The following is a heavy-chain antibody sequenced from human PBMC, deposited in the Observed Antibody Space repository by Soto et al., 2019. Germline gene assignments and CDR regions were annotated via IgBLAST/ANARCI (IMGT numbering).Heavy chain of an antibody. D-gene: IGHD3-10*01. Sequence: QVQLQESGPGLVKPSETLSLSCTVSGGSISSYYWSWFRQSPGKRMEWIGYVHHSWGSSYNPSLHSRFAISLDTSKSQFSLKVTSVTATAAAVYYCARQGFGPLHGLVDVWGQGTTVTVSS. CDR2: VHHSWGS. J-gene: IGHJ6*02. CDR1: GGSISSYY. V-gene: IGHV4-59*08. CDR3: ARQGFGPLHGLVDV.